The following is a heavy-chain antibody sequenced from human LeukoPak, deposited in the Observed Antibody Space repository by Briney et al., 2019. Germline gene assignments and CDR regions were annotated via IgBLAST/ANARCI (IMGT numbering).Heavy chain of an antibody. Sequence: SETLSLTCTVSGGSISPHYWTWIRQTPGKGLEWIGYVYYNGLTSYNASLRSRVTISVDTSKNQFSLKLSSVTAADTAVYYCARDVAYYYDSSGYRNWYFDLWGRGTLVTVSS. CDR2: VYYNGLT. CDR1: GGSISPHY. D-gene: IGHD3-22*01. V-gene: IGHV4-59*11. J-gene: IGHJ2*01. CDR3: ARDVAYYYDSSGYRNWYFDL.